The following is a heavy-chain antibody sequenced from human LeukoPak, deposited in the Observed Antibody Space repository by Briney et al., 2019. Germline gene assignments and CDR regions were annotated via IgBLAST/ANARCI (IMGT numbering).Heavy chain of an antibody. CDR2: ISSNGAYT. CDR3: AKDGYYYDSSGYYLRYYYYGMDV. V-gene: IGHV3-64*04. CDR1: GFTFSSYA. Sequence: GGSLRLSCSASGFTFSSYAMHWVRQAPGKGLEYVSTISSNGAYTYYADSVRGRFTISRDNSKNTVYLQMNSLRAEDTAVYYCAKDGYYYDSSGYYLRYYYYGMDVWGQGTTVTVSS. D-gene: IGHD3-22*01. J-gene: IGHJ6*02.